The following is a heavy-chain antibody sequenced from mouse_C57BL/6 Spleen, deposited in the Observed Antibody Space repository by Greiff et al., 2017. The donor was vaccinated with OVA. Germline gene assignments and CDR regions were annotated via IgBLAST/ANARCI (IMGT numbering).Heavy chain of an antibody. D-gene: IGHD2-4*01. V-gene: IGHV1-26*01. CDR1: GYTFTDYY. CDR2: INPNNSGT. Sequence: VQLQQSGPELVKPGASVKISCKASGYTFTDYYMNWVKQSHGKSLEWIGDINPNNSGTSYNQKFKGKATLTVDKSSSTAYMELRSLTSEDSAVYYCARRMYYEYDVLAYWGQGTLVTVSA. CDR3: ARRMYYEYDVLAY. J-gene: IGHJ3*01.